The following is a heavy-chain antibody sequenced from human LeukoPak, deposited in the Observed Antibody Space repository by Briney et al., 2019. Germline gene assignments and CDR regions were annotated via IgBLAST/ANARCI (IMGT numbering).Heavy chain of an antibody. CDR3: ARGRPDIVVVVAATTTQFDY. D-gene: IGHD2-15*01. J-gene: IGHJ4*02. Sequence: SETLSLTCTVSGGSISTYYWSWIRQPPGKGLEWIGYIYYSGSTNYNPSLKSRVTISVDTSKNQFSLKLSPVTAADTAVYYCARGRPDIVVVVAATTTQFDYWGQGTLVTVSS. CDR2: IYYSGST. CDR1: GGSISTYY. V-gene: IGHV4-59*12.